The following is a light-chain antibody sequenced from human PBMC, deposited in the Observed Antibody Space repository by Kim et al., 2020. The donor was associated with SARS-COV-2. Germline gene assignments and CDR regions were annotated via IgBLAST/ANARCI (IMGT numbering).Light chain of an antibody. CDR1: QSIMNY. V-gene: IGKV1-39*01. J-gene: IGKJ2*01. Sequence: SASMGARVTITCRARQSIMNYLNWYQQKPGKAPKLLIYAASKLQSGVPSRFSGSESGTDFTLTISTLQPEDFATYFCQQSYSVPYTFGQGTKLEI. CDR2: AAS. CDR3: QQSYSVPYT.